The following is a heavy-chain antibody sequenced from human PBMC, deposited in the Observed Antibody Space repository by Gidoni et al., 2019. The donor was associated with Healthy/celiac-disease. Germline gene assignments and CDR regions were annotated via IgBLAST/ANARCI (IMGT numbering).Heavy chain of an antibody. J-gene: IGHJ4*02. Sequence: PLKESGPTLVKPTQNLTLTCTFSGFSLSPSGVGVGWIRQPPVKALAWLARIYCDDDKRYSPSRKGRLTITKDTSKIQVVLTMTNMDPVDTATYYCAHRRVYSGYDPLDYWGQGTLVTVSS. V-gene: IGHV2-5*02. CDR1: GFSLSPSGVG. CDR3: AHRRVYSGYDPLDY. CDR2: IYCDDDK. D-gene: IGHD5-12*01.